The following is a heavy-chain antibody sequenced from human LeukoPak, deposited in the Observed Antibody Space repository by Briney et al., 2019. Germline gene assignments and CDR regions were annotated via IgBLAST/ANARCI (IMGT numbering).Heavy chain of an antibody. V-gene: IGHV4-61*01. CDR2: IYYSGST. CDR1: GGSVSSGSYY. Sequence: PSETLSLTCTVSGGSVSSGSYYWSWIRQPPGKGLEWIGYIYYSGSTNYNPSLKSRVTISVDTSKNQFSLKLSSVTAADTAVYYCARAIEVDIVATFNYYYYGMDVWGQGTTVTVSS. CDR3: ARAIEVDIVATFNYYYYGMDV. D-gene: IGHD5-12*01. J-gene: IGHJ6*02.